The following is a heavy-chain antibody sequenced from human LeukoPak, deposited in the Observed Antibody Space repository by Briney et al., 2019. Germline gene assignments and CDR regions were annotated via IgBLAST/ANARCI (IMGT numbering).Heavy chain of an antibody. CDR3: ARDGPEAAAGGVYYYMDV. D-gene: IGHD6-13*01. CDR1: GYTFTSYA. J-gene: IGHJ6*03. Sequence: ASVKVSCKASGYTFTSYAMDWVRQAPGQGLEWMGWINTNTGNPTYAQGFTGRFVFSLDTSVSTAYLQISSLKAEDTAVYYCARDGPEAAAGGVYYYMDVWGKGTTVTVSS. V-gene: IGHV7-4-1*02. CDR2: INTNTGNP.